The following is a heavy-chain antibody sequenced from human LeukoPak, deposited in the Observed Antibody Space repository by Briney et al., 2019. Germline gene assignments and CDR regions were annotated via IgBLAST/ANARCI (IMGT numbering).Heavy chain of an antibody. CDR2: IRYDGSNK. J-gene: IGHJ4*02. CDR3: VRVGYSSGWRAPDFDY. Sequence: GGSLRLSCAASGFTFSSYGMHWVRQAPGKGLEWVAFIRYDGSNKYYADSVKGRFTISRDNAKNSLYLQMNSLRADDTAVYYCVRVGYSSGWRAPDFDYWGQGTLVTVSS. CDR1: GFTFSSYG. V-gene: IGHV3-30*02. D-gene: IGHD6-19*01.